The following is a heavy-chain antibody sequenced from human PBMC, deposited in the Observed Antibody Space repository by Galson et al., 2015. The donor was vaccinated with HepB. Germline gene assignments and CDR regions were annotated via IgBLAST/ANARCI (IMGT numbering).Heavy chain of an antibody. CDR3: ARPDPYSSSWYNYYGMDV. Sequence: SCKASGYTFTSYAMHWVRQAPGQRLEWMGWINAGNGNTKYSQKFQGRVTITRDTSASTAYMELSSLRSEDTAVYYCARPDPYSSSWYNYYGMDVWGQGTTVTVSS. V-gene: IGHV1-3*01. J-gene: IGHJ6*02. CDR2: INAGNGNT. D-gene: IGHD6-13*01. CDR1: GYTFTSYA.